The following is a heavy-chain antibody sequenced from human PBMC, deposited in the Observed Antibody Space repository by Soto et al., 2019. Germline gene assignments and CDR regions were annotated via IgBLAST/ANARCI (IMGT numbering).Heavy chain of an antibody. Sequence: GASVKVSCKVSGYTLTELSMHWVRQAPGKGLEWMGGLDPEDGETIYAQKFQGRVTMTEDTSTDTAYMELSSLRSEDTAVYYCATVYGCSGGSCYYFDAFDIWGQGTMVTVSS. CDR1: GYTLTELS. J-gene: IGHJ3*02. CDR2: LDPEDGET. CDR3: ATVYGCSGGSCYYFDAFDI. V-gene: IGHV1-24*01. D-gene: IGHD2-15*01.